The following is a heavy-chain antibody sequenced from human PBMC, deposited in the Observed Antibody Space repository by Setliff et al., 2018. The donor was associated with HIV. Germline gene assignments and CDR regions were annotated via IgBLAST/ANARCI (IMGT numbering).Heavy chain of an antibody. CDR1: GGTINRSGYY. CDR3: VRSYDISDHSRHWYY. CDR2: IYYSGST. V-gene: IGHV4-39*01. J-gene: IGHJ4*02. D-gene: IGHD3-22*01. Sequence: SETLSLTCTVSGGTINRSGYYWGWIRQPPGKGLEWIGSIYYSGSTYYNPSFNSRVTISVDTSKNQFSLKLYSVTAADTAMYYCVRSYDISDHSRHWYYWGQGTPVTVSS.